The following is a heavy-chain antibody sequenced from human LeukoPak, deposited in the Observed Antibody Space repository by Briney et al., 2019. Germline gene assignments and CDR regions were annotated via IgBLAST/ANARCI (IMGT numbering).Heavy chain of an antibody. D-gene: IGHD6-13*01. CDR3: ARRGSSKSFDY. V-gene: IGHV4-59*12. CDR2: IYYSGST. CDR1: GGSISNKY. Sequence: SETLSLTCTVSGGSISNKYWSWIRQPPGKGLEWIGYIYYSGSTNYNPSLKSRVTISVDTSKNQFSLKLSSVTAADTAVYYCARRGSSKSFDYWGQGTLVTVSS. J-gene: IGHJ4*02.